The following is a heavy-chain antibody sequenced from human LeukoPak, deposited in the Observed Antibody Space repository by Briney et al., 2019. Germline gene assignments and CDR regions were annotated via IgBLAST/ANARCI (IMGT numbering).Heavy chain of an antibody. D-gene: IGHD6-13*01. CDR3: ARAYSSSWYYNWFDP. CDR2: IYNSGST. J-gene: IGHJ5*02. Sequence: SETLSLTCTVSGYSISSGYYWGWIRQPPGKGLEWLGSIYNSGSTYYNPSLKSQVTISVDTSKNQLSLKLSSGTAADTAMYYCARAYSSSWYYNWFDPWGQGTLVTVSS. CDR1: GYSISSGYY. V-gene: IGHV4-38-2*02.